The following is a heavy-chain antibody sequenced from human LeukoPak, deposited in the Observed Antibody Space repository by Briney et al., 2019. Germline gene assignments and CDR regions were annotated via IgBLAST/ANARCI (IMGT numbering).Heavy chain of an antibody. Sequence: KTGGSLRLSCAASGVTFSSYWMSWVRQAPGKGLEWVGRIKSKTDGGTTDYAAPVKGRFTISRDDSKNTLYLQMNSLKTEDTAVYYCTTAHYYDSSGYCVDYWGQGTLVTVSS. V-gene: IGHV3-15*01. CDR2: IKSKTDGGTT. CDR1: GVTFSSYW. J-gene: IGHJ4*02. CDR3: TTAHYYDSSGYCVDY. D-gene: IGHD3-22*01.